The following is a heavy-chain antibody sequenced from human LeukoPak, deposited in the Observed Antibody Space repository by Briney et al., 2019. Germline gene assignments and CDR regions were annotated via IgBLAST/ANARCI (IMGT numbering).Heavy chain of an antibody. CDR2: IYYSGST. J-gene: IGHJ4*02. CDR3: ARNDHDSSGFDY. Sequence: SETLSLTCAVSGYSISNSNWWGWIRQPPGKGLVWIGYIYYSGSTYYNPSLQSRVTMSADTSKNQFSLKLSPVTAMDTAVYYCARNDHDSSGFDYWGQGTLVTVSS. V-gene: IGHV4-28*01. D-gene: IGHD3-22*01. CDR1: GYSISNSNW.